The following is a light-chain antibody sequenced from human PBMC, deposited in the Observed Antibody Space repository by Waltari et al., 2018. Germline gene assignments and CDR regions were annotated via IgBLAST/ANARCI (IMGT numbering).Light chain of an antibody. CDR1: KRVSSNY. Sequence: EMWLTQPPGTLFWSPGDRATPPCRASKRVSSNYVAWYQQKPGQAPRPRMYGASSRATGIPDRFSGSGSGTDFTLTISRLEPEDFAVYYCQQYGSSQFTFGPGTKVDIK. CDR3: QQYGSSQFT. CDR2: GAS. V-gene: IGKV3-20*01. J-gene: IGKJ3*01.